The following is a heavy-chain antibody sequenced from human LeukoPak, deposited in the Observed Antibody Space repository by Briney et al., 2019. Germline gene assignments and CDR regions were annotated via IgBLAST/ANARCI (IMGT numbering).Heavy chain of an antibody. Sequence: PGGSLRLSCAASAFTFSSYAMSWVRQPPGKGLEWIGEISQSGTTNYSPSLKSRVIMSADKSKNQLSLNLISVTAADTAVYYCAYTTLGYVLATDWGQGTLVTVSS. CDR2: ISQSGTT. V-gene: IGHV4-4*02. D-gene: IGHD2-21*02. CDR3: AYTTLGYVLATD. CDR1: AFTFSSYAM. J-gene: IGHJ4*02.